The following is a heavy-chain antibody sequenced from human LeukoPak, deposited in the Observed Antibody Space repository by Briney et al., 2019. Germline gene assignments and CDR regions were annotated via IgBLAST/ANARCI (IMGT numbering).Heavy chain of an antibody. CDR1: GYTFSSYG. Sequence: ASVKVSCKTSGYTFSSYGIAWVRQAPGPGLEWMGWISGYNGKTNYAENLQGRVTMTTDTTTSTGYMELRSLRSDDTAVYYCARDILTGFDDYWGQGTLVTVSS. CDR2: ISGYNGKT. D-gene: IGHD3-9*01. J-gene: IGHJ4*02. CDR3: ARDILTGFDDY. V-gene: IGHV1-18*01.